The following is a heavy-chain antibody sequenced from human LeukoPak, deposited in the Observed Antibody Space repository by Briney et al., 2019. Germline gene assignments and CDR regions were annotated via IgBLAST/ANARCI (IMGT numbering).Heavy chain of an antibody. CDR3: ARSHHYYYYMDV. CDR2: IYHSGST. V-gene: IGHV4-38-2*01. CDR1: GYSISSGYY. J-gene: IGHJ6*03. Sequence: PSETLSLTRAVSGYSISSGYYWGWIRQPPGKGLEWIGSIYHSGSTYYNPSLKSRVTISVDTSKNQFSLKLSSVTAADTAVYYCARSHHYYYYMDVWGKGTTVTVSS.